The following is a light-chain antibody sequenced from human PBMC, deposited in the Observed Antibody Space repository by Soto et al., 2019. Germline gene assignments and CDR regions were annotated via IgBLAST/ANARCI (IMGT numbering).Light chain of an antibody. V-gene: IGKV3-15*01. CDR2: RAS. Sequence: EIVMTHSPATLSVSPWEIATLSCTASHYVYSNVAWFQQRPGQAPRLLIYRASTRATGTPARFSGSGPGTEFTLTITSLQSEDFALYYCQQYHNLWTFGQGTKVDIK. CDR1: HYVYSN. CDR3: QQYHNLWT. J-gene: IGKJ1*01.